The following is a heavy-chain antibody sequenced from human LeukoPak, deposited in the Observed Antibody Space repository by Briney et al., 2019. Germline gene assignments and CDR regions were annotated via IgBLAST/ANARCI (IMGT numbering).Heavy chain of an antibody. J-gene: IGHJ4*02. D-gene: IGHD1-14*01. CDR1: GFTFSSYA. Sequence: GGSLRLSCAASGFTFSSYAMSWVRQAPGKGLEWVSAISGSGGSTYYADSVKGRFTISRDNSKNTLYLQMNSLRAEDTAVYYCAKDISRDNKREHLNWGQGTLVTVSS. V-gene: IGHV3-23*01. CDR2: ISGSGGST. CDR3: AKDISRDNKREHLN.